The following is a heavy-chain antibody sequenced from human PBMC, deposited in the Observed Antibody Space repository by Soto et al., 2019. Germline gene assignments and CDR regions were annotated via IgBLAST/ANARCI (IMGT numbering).Heavy chain of an antibody. CDR3: AKDRDMGYSSGWSHFDY. D-gene: IGHD6-19*01. J-gene: IGHJ4*02. CDR1: GFTFTNYV. V-gene: IGHV3-33*03. Sequence: GGSLRLSCATSGFTFTNYVMHWVRQTPGKGLEWVANVWYDVRQKWYADLAKGRFTISRDNSENTVSLQMNSLRAEDTAVYYCAKDRDMGYSSGWSHFDYWGQGTLVTVSS. CDR2: VWYDVRQK.